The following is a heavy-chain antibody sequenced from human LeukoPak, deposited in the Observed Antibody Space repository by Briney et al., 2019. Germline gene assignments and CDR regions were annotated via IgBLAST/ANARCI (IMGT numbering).Heavy chain of an antibody. CDR1: GFTFPTYS. J-gene: IGHJ6*02. Sequence: GGSLRLSCVASGFTFPTYSMAWVRQAPGKGLDWVSSINAAGDDMYSADSVKGRFSISRDNLKNTLYLQMHSLRAEDRAIYYCAKGIFGVIHNGIDVWGQGTAVTVSS. D-gene: IGHD3-3*01. CDR2: INAAGDDM. V-gene: IGHV3-23*01. CDR3: AKGIFGVIHNGIDV.